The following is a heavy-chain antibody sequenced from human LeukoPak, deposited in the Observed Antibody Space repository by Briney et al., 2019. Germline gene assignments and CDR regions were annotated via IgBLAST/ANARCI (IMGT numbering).Heavy chain of an antibody. Sequence: GGSLRLSCAASGFSFSSFTMHWVRQAPGKGLEYVSIINSNGGSTYYADSVKGRFTISRDSSKSTLYLQMGSLRVEDMAVYYCGKSLGGITYGPGSYWGQGILVTVSS. J-gene: IGHJ4*02. V-gene: IGHV3-64*02. CDR1: GFSFSSFT. CDR2: INSNGGST. D-gene: IGHD3-16*01. CDR3: GKSLGGITYGPGSY.